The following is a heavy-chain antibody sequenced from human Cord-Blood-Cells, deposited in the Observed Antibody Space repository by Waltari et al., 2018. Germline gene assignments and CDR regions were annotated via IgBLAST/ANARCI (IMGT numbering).Heavy chain of an antibody. CDR2: ISYDGSNK. J-gene: IGHJ5*02. CDR1: GFTFSSYG. CDR3: AKDRQYQLLYWFDP. Sequence: QVQLVESGGGVVQPGRSLRLSCAASGFTFSSYGMHWVRQAPGKGLEWVAVISYDGSNKYYADSVKGRFTISRDNSKNTLYLQMNSLRADDTAVYYCAKDRQYQLLYWFDPWGQGTLVTVSS. D-gene: IGHD2-2*01. V-gene: IGHV3-30*18.